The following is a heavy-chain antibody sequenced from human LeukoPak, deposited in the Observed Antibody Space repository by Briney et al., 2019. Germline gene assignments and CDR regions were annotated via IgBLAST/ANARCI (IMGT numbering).Heavy chain of an antibody. D-gene: IGHD6-13*01. V-gene: IGHV4-38-2*02. CDR1: GYSISSGNY. CDR2: INHSGST. CDR3: ARGYSSSFSFYRDV. J-gene: IGHJ6*03. Sequence: SQTLSLTCTVSGYSISSGNYWGWFRQPPGKGLEWVGRINHSGSTYYNPSLKSRVTISVDKSKNQFSLKLSSVTAADTAVYYCARGYSSSFSFYRDVWGKGTTVTVSS.